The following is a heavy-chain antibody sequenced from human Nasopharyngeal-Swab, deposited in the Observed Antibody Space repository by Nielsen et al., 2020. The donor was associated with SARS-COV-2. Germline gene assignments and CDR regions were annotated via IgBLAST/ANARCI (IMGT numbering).Heavy chain of an antibody. J-gene: IGHJ3*02. CDR1: GFTFSDYW. CDR2: ISNDGSNK. CDR3: TKNLRSEYLHDAFDI. V-gene: IGHV3-30*18. Sequence: GESLKISCVVSGFTFSDYWMSWVRQAPGKGLEWVAVISNDGSNKFYGDSVKGQITISRDNSKNTLYLEMNSLRTDDTAVYYCTKNLRSEYLHDAFDIWGQGTMVTVSS. D-gene: IGHD3-3*01.